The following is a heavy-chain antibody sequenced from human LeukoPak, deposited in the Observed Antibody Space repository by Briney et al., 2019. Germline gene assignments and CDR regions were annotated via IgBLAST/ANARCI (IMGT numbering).Heavy chain of an antibody. J-gene: IGHJ5*02. Sequence: GGSLRLSCAACAFSFSTYALHWVRQAPGKGLEWVAAVSYDGNIKDYADSVKGRFTISRDNSKNILYLQMNSPRDEDTAMYYCSREGTNSGNHRSYFDPWGQGTLVTVSS. CDR2: VSYDGNIK. CDR3: SREGTNSGNHRSYFDP. V-gene: IGHV3-30-3*01. D-gene: IGHD1-26*01. CDR1: AFSFSTYA.